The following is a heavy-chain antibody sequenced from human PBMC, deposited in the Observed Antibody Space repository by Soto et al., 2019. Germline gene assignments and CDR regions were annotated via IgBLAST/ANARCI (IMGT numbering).Heavy chain of an antibody. D-gene: IGHD2-15*01. CDR3: AREEGYCSGGSCYYYYGMDV. CDR1: GGTFSSYA. Sequence: ASVKVSCKASGGTFSSYAISWVRQAPGQGXEWMGGIIPIFGTANYAQKFQGRVTITADESTSTAYMELSSLRSEDTAVYYCAREEGYCSGGSCYYYYGMDVWGQGTTVTVSS. J-gene: IGHJ6*02. V-gene: IGHV1-69*13. CDR2: IIPIFGTA.